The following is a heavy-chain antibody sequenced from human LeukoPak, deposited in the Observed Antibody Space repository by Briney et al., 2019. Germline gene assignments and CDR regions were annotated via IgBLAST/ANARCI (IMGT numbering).Heavy chain of an antibody. J-gene: IGHJ4*02. CDR1: GGTFSSYA. CDR3: ARGALSGSYYGGFDY. CDR2: IIPIFGTA. D-gene: IGHD1-26*01. Sequence: SVTVSCKASGGTFSSYAISWVRQAPGQGLEWMGGIIPIFGTANYAQKFQGRVTITTDESTSTAYMELSSLRSEDTAVYYCARGALSGSYYGGFDYWGQGTLVTVSS. V-gene: IGHV1-69*05.